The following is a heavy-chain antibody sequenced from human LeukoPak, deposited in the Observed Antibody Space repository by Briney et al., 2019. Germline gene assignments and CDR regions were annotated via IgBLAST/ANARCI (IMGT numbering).Heavy chain of an antibody. J-gene: IGHJ3*02. CDR3: ARDKTRDSITIFGVVIRRWDAFDI. CDR1: GFTFSSYS. V-gene: IGHV3-21*01. CDR2: ISSSSSYI. Sequence: GGSLRLSCAASGFTFSSYSMNWVRQAPGKGLEWVSSISSSSSYIYYADSVKGRFTISRDNAKNSLYLQMNSLRAEDTAVYYCARDKTRDSITIFGVVIRRWDAFDIWGQGTMVTVSS. D-gene: IGHD3-3*01.